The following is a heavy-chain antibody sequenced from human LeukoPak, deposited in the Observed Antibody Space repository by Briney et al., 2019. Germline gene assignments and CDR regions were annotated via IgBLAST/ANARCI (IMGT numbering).Heavy chain of an antibody. V-gene: IGHV4-39*01. J-gene: IGHJ4*02. Sequence: PSETLSLTCTVSGNSIRSNNYYWGWIRQPPGKGLEWIGSIYDTGSTFYNPSLKSRVIISVDTSKNQFSLKLSSVTAADTAVYYCQSRFLEWLLDYWGQGTLVTVSS. CDR2: IYDTGST. D-gene: IGHD3-3*01. CDR1: GNSIRSNNYY. CDR3: QSRFLEWLLDY.